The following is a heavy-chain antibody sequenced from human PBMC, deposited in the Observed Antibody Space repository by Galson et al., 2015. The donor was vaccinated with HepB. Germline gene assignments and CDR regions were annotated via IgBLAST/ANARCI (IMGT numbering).Heavy chain of an antibody. CDR1: GFTFSDYA. Sequence: SLRLSCAASGFTFSDYAMSWVRQAPGKGLQWVSVISGTSYDTYYADSVKGRFTISRDNSKNTLYLQMHRLRAEDTAIYYCAKDHLLFTGWQVSFDYWGQGTLVTVSS. CDR3: AKDHLLFTGWQVSFDY. D-gene: IGHD7-27*01. J-gene: IGHJ4*02. V-gene: IGHV3-23*01. CDR2: ISGTSYDT.